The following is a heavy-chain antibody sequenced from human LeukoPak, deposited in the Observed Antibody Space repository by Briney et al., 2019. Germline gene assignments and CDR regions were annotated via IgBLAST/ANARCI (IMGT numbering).Heavy chain of an antibody. V-gene: IGHV3-33*01. Sequence: GGSLRLSCAVSGFTITDYGVHWVRQAPGKGLEWVAVMRYDGSSQSYADSVKGRFTISRDNSNNTLYLQMNSLKAEDTAVYYCARAKRPMVLDHWGQGTLVTVSS. CDR3: ARAKRPMVLDH. D-gene: IGHD3-10*01. J-gene: IGHJ4*02. CDR1: GFTITDYG. CDR2: MRYDGSSQ.